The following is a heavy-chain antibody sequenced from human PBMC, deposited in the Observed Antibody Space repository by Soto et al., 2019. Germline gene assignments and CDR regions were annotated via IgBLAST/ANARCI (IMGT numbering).Heavy chain of an antibody. CDR3: ARSVAVPGAHIDY. D-gene: IGHD6-19*01. CDR2: VYYTGST. V-gene: IGHV4-59*01. J-gene: IGHJ4*01. Sequence: SETLSLTSRVSGGSISGSYWSWIRQSPGKALEWLGYVYYTGSTNYSPSLRRRVSISVETSKNQFSLRLSSVTAADTAVYFCARSVAVPGAHIDYWGHGTQVTVSS. CDR1: GGSISGSY.